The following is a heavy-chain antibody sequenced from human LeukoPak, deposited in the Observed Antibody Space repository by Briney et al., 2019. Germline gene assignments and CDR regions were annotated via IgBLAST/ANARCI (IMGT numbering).Heavy chain of an antibody. CDR2: IYHSGST. Sequence: PSETLSLTCAVSGGSISSSNWWSWVRQPPGKGLEWIGEIYHSGSTNYNPSLKSRVTISVDKSNNQFSLRLSSVTAADTAVYYCARDIRGYSGYAQVYWGQGTLVTVSS. CDR1: GGSISSSNW. CDR3: ARDIRGYSGYAQVY. D-gene: IGHD5-12*01. J-gene: IGHJ4*02. V-gene: IGHV4-4*02.